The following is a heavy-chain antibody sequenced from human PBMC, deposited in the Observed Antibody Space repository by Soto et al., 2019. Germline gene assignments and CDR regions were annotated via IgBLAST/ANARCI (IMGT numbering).Heavy chain of an antibody. J-gene: IGHJ4*02. CDR3: ARGGEWQRSYYFDY. D-gene: IGHD5-12*01. Sequence: EVQLVESGGGLVQPGGSLRLSCVASGFSFSTYWMHWVRQGPGKGLVWVSRINSDGTTSYADSVKGRFTISRDNAKNTLYLQMNSLRAEDTAVYFSARGGEWQRSYYFDYWGQGTLVTVSS. CDR2: INSDGTT. V-gene: IGHV3-74*01. CDR1: GFSFSTYW.